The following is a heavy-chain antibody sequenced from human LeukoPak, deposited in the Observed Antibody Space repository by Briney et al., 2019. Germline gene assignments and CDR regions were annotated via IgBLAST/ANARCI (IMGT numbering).Heavy chain of an antibody. CDR2: IYYGGST. CDR3: ARVVPAVIGWFDP. Sequence: SETLSLTCTVSGGSISSYYWSWIRQPPGKGLEWIGYIYYGGSTNYNPSLKSRVTISVDTSKNQFSLKLSSVTAADTAVYYCARVVPAVIGWFDPWGQGTLVTVSS. V-gene: IGHV4-59*01. D-gene: IGHD2-2*02. J-gene: IGHJ5*02. CDR1: GGSISSYY.